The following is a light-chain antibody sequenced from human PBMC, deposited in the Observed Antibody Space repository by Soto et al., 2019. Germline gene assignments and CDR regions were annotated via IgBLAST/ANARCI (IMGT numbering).Light chain of an antibody. Sequence: DIQMTQSPSTLSASVGDPVTITCRASHNISTWLAWYQQKPGKAPKLLIYKASNSENGVPSRFGGSGSGTDFTLAISSLQPDDFASYYCQQYHSYTRTFGQGTKVELK. V-gene: IGKV1-5*03. J-gene: IGKJ1*01. CDR1: HNISTW. CDR3: QQYHSYTRT. CDR2: KAS.